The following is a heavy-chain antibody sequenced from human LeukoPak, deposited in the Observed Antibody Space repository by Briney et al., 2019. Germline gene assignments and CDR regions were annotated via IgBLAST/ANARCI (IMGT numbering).Heavy chain of an antibody. D-gene: IGHD1-26*01. V-gene: IGHV1-2*02. CDR1: GYTFSGYY. CDR2: INPNSGGT. J-gene: IGHJ4*02. CDR3: ARPYFQWELRY. Sequence: ASVKVSCKASGYTFSGYYIHWVRQAPGQGLEWMGWINPNSGGTNYAQKFQGRVTMTRDTSISTVYMEMSRLRYDDTAAYYCARPYFQWELRYWGPGTLVTVSS.